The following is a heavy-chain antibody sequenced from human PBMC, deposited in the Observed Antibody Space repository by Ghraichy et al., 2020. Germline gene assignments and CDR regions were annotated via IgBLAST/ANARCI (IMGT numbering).Heavy chain of an antibody. CDR1: GFTFSSYW. Sequence: GGSLTLSCAASGFTFSSYWMSWVRQAPGKGLEWVANIKQDGSEKYYVDSVKGRFTISRDNAKNSLYLQMNSLRAEDTAVYYCARDYNMVYSSSLYPPNYYGMDVWGQGTTVTVSS. J-gene: IGHJ6*02. CDR3: ARDYNMVYSSSLYPPNYYGMDV. D-gene: IGHD6-13*01. CDR2: IKQDGSEK. V-gene: IGHV3-7*01.